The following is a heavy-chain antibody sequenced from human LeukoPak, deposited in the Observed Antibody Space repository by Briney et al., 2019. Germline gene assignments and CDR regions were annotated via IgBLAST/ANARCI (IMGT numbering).Heavy chain of an antibody. D-gene: IGHD3-16*01. J-gene: IGHJ3*02. CDR2: IYYSGST. Sequence: SETLSLTCTVSGGSISSYYWSWIRQPPGKGLEWIGYIYYSGSTNYNPSLKTRVTISVDTSKNQFSLKLSSVTDADTAVYYCAREGAANDAFDIWGQGTMVTVSS. CDR1: GGSISSYY. V-gene: IGHV4-59*01. CDR3: AREGAANDAFDI.